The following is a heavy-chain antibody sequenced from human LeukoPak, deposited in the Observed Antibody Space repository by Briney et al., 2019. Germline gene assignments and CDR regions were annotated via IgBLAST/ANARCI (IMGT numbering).Heavy chain of an antibody. CDR1: GFTFSSYS. V-gene: IGHV3-21*01. CDR2: ISSSSSYI. Sequence: GGSLRLSCAASGFTFSSYSMNWVRQAPGKGLEWVSSISSSSSYIYYADSVKGRFTISRDNAKNSLYLQMNSLRAEDTAVYYCARASSTSHFDYWGQGPLVTVSS. CDR3: ARASSTSHFDY. D-gene: IGHD2-2*01. J-gene: IGHJ4*02.